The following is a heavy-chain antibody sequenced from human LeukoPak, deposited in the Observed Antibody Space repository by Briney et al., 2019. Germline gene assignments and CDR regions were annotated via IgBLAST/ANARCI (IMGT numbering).Heavy chain of an antibody. Sequence: ASVKVSCKASGYTFTSYDINWVRQATGQGLEWMGWMNPNSGNTGYAQKFQGRVTMTRNTSISTAYMELGSLRSEDTAVYYCARGTYRGAPYYYYYMDVWGKGTTVTVSS. D-gene: IGHD3-10*01. CDR1: GYTFTSYD. CDR2: MNPNSGNT. J-gene: IGHJ6*03. V-gene: IGHV1-8*01. CDR3: ARGTYRGAPYYYYYMDV.